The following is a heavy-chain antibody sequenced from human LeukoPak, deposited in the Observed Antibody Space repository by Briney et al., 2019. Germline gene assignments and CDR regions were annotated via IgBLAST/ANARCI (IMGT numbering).Heavy chain of an antibody. CDR3: ARGIAAAGLYYYYYMDV. J-gene: IGHJ6*03. D-gene: IGHD6-13*01. V-gene: IGHV1-69*05. CDR2: IIPIFGTA. Sequence: SVKVSCKASGYTFTSYGISWVRQAPGQGLEWMGRIIPIFGTANYAQKFQGRVTITTDESTSTAYMELSSLRSEDTAVYYCARGIAAAGLYYYYYMDVWGKGTTVTVSS. CDR1: GYTFTSYG.